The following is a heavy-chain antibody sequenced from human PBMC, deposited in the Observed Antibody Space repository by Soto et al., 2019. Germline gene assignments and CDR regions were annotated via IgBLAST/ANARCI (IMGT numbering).Heavy chain of an antibody. CDR2: TIPLLNIA. CDR1: GGSFSSYS. CDR3: ARSPTYSSGWSTFQY. Sequence: SVKVSCKASGGSFSSYSISWVRQAHGQGLEWMGRTIPLLNIANYAQKFQGRVTISADKSTNTAYMELSSLKSDDTAVYFCARSPTYSSGWSTFQYWGQGSLVTVSS. J-gene: IGHJ1*01. D-gene: IGHD6-19*01. V-gene: IGHV1-69*02.